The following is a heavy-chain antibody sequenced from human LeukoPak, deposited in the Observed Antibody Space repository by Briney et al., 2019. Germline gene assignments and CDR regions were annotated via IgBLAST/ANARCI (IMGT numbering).Heavy chain of an antibody. CDR1: VYTFTSYD. D-gene: IGHD2-8*02. CDR3: TRVLMDRTGREYFQE. J-gene: IGHJ1*01. Sequence: ASVKVSRKSSVYTFTSYDIHWVRQATGQGREWMGWMTHYSGNTGYAQTLQGRVTMTRNTSISTSSMELSSLRPEDTAVYYCTRVLMDRTGREYFQEWGQGTLVTVSS. CDR2: MTHYSGNT. V-gene: IGHV1-8*01.